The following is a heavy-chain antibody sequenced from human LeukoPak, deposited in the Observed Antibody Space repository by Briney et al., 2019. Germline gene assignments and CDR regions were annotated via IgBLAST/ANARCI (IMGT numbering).Heavy chain of an antibody. Sequence: GGSLRLACAASGFTFSSYWMSSGRQAPGKGVEWVANIKQDGREKYYVDSVKGRFPIPRDNAKNSLYLQMNSRRAEDTAVEYCSRDHPVVAATNWFDPWGQGTLVTVSS. CDR1: GFTFSSYW. CDR2: IKQDGREK. CDR3: SRDHPVVAATNWFDP. D-gene: IGHD2-15*01. V-gene: IGHV3-7*05. J-gene: IGHJ5*02.